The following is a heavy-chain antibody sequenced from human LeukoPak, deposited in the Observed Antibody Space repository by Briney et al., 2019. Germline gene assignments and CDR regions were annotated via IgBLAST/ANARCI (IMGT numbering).Heavy chain of an antibody. CDR1: GYTFTGYY. D-gene: IGHD6-13*01. J-gene: IGHJ4*02. CDR2: INPNSGGT. V-gene: IGHV1-2*02. Sequence: GASVKVSCKASGYTFTGYYMHWVRQAPGQGLEWMGWINPNSGGTNYAQKFQGRVTMTRDTSISTAYMELSRLRSDDTAVYYCARGSSSWYRTEFDYWGQGTLVTVSS. CDR3: ARGSSSWYRTEFDY.